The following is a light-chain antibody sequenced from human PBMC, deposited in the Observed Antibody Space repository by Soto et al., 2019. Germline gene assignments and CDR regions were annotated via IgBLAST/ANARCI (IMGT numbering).Light chain of an antibody. V-gene: IGKV3-11*01. CDR1: QSVNNY. Sequence: EIVLTQSPATLSLSPGERATLSCRASQSVNNYLAWYQQKPGQAPRLLIYDASSRATDIPARFSGSGSGTDFTLTISSIEPEDFATYYCHQRSNWPLTFGGGTKVEIK. CDR2: DAS. J-gene: IGKJ4*01. CDR3: HQRSNWPLT.